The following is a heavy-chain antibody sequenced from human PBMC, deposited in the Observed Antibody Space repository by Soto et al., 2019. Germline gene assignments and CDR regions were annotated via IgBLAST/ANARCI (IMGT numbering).Heavy chain of an antibody. D-gene: IGHD7-27*01. Sequence: SETLSLTCTVSGGSISSYDSCWSWIRQSPDRGLEWIGHIYDGGTTYNNTSLKNRINISVDTSKTQLSMKLNSVSAADTAVYYCARGPSGDKVDYWGQG. CDR3: ARGPSGDKVDY. CDR2: IYDGGTT. CDR1: GGSISSYDSC. V-gene: IGHV4-30-4*01. J-gene: IGHJ4*02.